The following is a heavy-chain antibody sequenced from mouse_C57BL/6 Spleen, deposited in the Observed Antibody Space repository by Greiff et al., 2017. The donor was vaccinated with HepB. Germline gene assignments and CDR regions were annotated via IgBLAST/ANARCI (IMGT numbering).Heavy chain of an antibody. Sequence: EVKVEESGPGLVKPSQSLSLTCSVTGYSITSGYYWNWIRQFPGNKLEWMGYISYDGSNNYNPSLKNRIPITRDTSTNQFFLKLNSVTTEDTATYYCARVDGYYYFDCWGQGTTLTVSS. V-gene: IGHV3-6*01. D-gene: IGHD2-3*01. J-gene: IGHJ2*01. CDR3: ARVDGYYYFDC. CDR1: GYSITSGYY. CDR2: ISYDGSN.